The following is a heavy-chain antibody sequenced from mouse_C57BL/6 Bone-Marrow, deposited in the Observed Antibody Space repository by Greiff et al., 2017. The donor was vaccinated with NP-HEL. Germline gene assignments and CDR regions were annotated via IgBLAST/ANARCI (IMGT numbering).Heavy chain of an antibody. CDR1: VYTFTSYW. Sequence: VQLQQPGAELVKPGASVKLSCKASVYTFTSYWMHWVKQRPGRGLEWIGRIDPNSGGTKYNEQFKSKATLTVDKPSSTAYMQLSSLTSEDSAVYYCARWDYYDYDDWDFDVWGTGTTVTVSS. CDR2: IDPNSGGT. D-gene: IGHD2-4*01. V-gene: IGHV1-72*01. CDR3: ARWDYYDYDDWDFDV. J-gene: IGHJ1*03.